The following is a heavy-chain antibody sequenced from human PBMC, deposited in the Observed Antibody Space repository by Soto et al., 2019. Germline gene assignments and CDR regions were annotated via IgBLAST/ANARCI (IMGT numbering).Heavy chain of an antibody. CDR1: GFTFSSYA. CDR3: ARGKLRFLEWLPY. Sequence: QVQLVESGGGVVQPGRSLRLSCAASGFTFSSYAMHWVRQAPGKGLEWVAVISYDGSNKYYADSVKGRFTISRDNSKNTLCLQMNSLRAEDTAVYYCARGKLRFLEWLPYWGQGTLVTVSS. CDR2: ISYDGSNK. J-gene: IGHJ4*02. D-gene: IGHD3-3*01. V-gene: IGHV3-30-3*01.